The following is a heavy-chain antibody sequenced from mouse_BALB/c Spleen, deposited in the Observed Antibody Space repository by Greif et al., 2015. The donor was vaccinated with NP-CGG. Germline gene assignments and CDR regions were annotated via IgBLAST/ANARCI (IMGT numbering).Heavy chain of an antibody. J-gene: IGHJ4*01. CDR3: ASYYRYDDYAMDY. Sequence: QVQLKQSGAELMKPGASVKISCKATGYTFSSYRIEWVKQRPGHGLEWIGEILPGSGSTNYNEKFKGKATFTADTSSNTAYMQLSSLTSEDSAVYYCASYYRYDDYAMDYRGQGTSVTVSS. CDR1: GYTFSSYR. V-gene: IGHV1-9*01. CDR2: ILPGSGST. D-gene: IGHD2-14*01.